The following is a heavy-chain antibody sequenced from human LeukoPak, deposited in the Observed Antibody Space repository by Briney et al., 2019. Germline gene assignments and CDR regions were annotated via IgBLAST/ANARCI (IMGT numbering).Heavy chain of an antibody. CDR3: ARGTGYRYGSLDY. Sequence: GGSLRLSCAASGFTFSTYGMHWVRQAPGKGLEWVAVIWHDGSNEYYADSVKGRFTISRDNPKNTLYMQLDSLRAEDTAVYYCARGTGYRYGSLDYWGEAALVAVCS. D-gene: IGHD5-18*01. CDR1: GFTFSTYG. V-gene: IGHV3-33*01. J-gene: IGHJ4*02. CDR2: IWHDGSNE.